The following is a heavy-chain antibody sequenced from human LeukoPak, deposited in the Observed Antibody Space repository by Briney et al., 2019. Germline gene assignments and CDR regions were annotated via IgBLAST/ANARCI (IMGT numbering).Heavy chain of an antibody. CDR2: ISSTSTSI. D-gene: IGHD1-20*01. CDR1: GFTFSTYN. CDR3: ARLITGTHYFDS. V-gene: IGHV3-21*01. Sequence: GGSLRLSCAASGFTFSTYNMNWVRQAPGKGLEWVSSISSTSTSIYYADSVKGRFTISRDNCKNSLYLQMDSLRAEDTAVYYCARLITGTHYFDSWGQGTLVTVSS. J-gene: IGHJ4*02.